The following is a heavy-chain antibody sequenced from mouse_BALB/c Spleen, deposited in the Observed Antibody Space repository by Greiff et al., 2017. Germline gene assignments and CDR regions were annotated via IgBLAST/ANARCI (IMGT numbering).Heavy chain of an antibody. Sequence: EVKLVESGGDLVKPGGSLKLSCAASGFTFSSYGMSWVRQTPDKRLEWVATISSGGSYTYYPDSVKGRFTISRDNAKNTLYLQMSSLKSEDTAMYYCARGGRDYFDYWGQGTTLTVSS. J-gene: IGHJ2*01. CDR1: GFTFSSYG. V-gene: IGHV5-6*01. CDR2: ISSGGSYT. CDR3: ARGGRDYFDY. D-gene: IGHD3-3*01.